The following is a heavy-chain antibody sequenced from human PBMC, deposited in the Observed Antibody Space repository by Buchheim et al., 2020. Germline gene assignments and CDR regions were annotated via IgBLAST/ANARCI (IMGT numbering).Heavy chain of an antibody. J-gene: IGHJ6*02. CDR1: GYTFTSYY. D-gene: IGHD3-3*01. CDR3: AREEYVLRFLEWLPKGMDV. Sequence: QVQLVQSGAEVKKPGASVKVSCKASGYTFTSYYMHWVRQAPGQGLEWMGIINPSGGSTSYAQKFQGRVTMTRDTSTSTVYMELSSLRSEDTAVYCCAREEYVLRFLEWLPKGMDVWGQGTT. CDR2: INPSGGST. V-gene: IGHV1-46*03.